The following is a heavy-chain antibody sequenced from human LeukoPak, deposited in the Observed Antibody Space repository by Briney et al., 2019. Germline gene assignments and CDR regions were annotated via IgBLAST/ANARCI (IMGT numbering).Heavy chain of an antibody. CDR2: ISYDGTNA. J-gene: IGHJ4*02. Sequence: GRSLRLSCAASGFIFSSYAMHWVRQAPGKGLEWVAVISYDGTNADYADSVKGRFTISRDNSKNALYLQMNSLRAEDTAVYYCARCRDYDFWSGSAVDYWGQGTLVTVSS. CDR1: GFIFSSYA. CDR3: ARCRDYDFWSGSAVDY. V-gene: IGHV3-30-3*01. D-gene: IGHD3-3*01.